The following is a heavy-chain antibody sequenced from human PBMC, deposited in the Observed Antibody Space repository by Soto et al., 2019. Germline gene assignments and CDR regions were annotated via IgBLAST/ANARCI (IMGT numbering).Heavy chain of an antibody. CDR1: GFTFSSYA. CDR3: AKKWVEGIDY. J-gene: IGHJ4*02. V-gene: IGHV3-23*01. D-gene: IGHD6-19*01. Sequence: EVQLLESGGGLVQPGGSLRLSCAASGFTFSSYAMTWVRQAPGKGLEWVSAISGSGGSTFYADSVEGRFTISKNNSKNTLYLQMNRLRAEDTAVYYCAKKWVEGIDYWGQGTLVTVSS. CDR2: ISGSGGST.